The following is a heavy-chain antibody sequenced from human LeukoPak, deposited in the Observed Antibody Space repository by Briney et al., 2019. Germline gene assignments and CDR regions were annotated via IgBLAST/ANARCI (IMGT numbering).Heavy chain of an antibody. CDR2: INHSGST. CDR3: ARDNVYFDY. V-gene: IGHV4-34*01. J-gene: IGHJ4*02. Sequence: PSETLSLTCTVSGGSISSYYWSWIRQPPGKGLEWIGEINHSGSTNYNPSLKSRVTISVDTSKNQSSLKLSSVTAADTAVYYCARDNVYFDYWGQGTLVTVSS. D-gene: IGHD5-24*01. CDR1: GGSISSYY.